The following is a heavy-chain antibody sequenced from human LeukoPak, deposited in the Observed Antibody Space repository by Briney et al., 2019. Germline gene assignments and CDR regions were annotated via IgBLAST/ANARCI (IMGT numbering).Heavy chain of an antibody. V-gene: IGHV3-23*01. CDR1: GFTFSSYA. CDR3: AKDTAGYFDY. Sequence: GGSRRLSCAASGFTFSSYAMSWVRQAPGKGMEWDSAISGSGGSTYYADSVKGRFTISRDNSKNTLYLQMNSLRAEDTAVYYCAKDTAGYFDYWGQGTLVTVSS. J-gene: IGHJ4*02. CDR2: ISGSGGST.